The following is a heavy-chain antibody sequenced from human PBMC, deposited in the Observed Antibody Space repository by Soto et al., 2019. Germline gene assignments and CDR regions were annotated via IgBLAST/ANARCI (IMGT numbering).Heavy chain of an antibody. CDR3: APGSGRGFFDY. CDR2: ILPILGIA. CDR1: GGTFSSYT. Sequence: QVQLVQSGAEVKKPGSSVKVSCKASGGTFSSYTISWVRQAPGQGLEWMGRILPILGIANYAQKFQGRVTVTADQSTSTAYMELSSLRSEDTAVYYCAPGSGRGFFDYWGQGTLVTASS. D-gene: IGHD3-10*01. V-gene: IGHV1-69*02. J-gene: IGHJ4*02.